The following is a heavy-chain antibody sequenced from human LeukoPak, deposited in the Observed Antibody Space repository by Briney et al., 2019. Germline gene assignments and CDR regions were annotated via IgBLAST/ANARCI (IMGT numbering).Heavy chain of an antibody. Sequence: PSETLSLTCTVSGGSISSSSYYWGWIRQPPGKGLEWIVSIYYSGSTYYNPSLKSRVTISVDTSKNQFSLKLSSVTAADTAVYYCARRHYYDSSGYYHYWGQGTLVTVSS. V-gene: IGHV4-39*01. D-gene: IGHD3-22*01. CDR1: GGSISSSSYY. CDR3: ARRHYYDSSGYYHY. CDR2: IYYSGST. J-gene: IGHJ4*02.